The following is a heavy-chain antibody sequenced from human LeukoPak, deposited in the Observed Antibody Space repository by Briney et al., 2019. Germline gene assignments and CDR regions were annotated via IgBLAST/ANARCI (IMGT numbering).Heavy chain of an antibody. CDR1: GFTFSTYE. J-gene: IGHJ5*02. CDR2: IGSSGNTI. D-gene: IGHD1-1*01. V-gene: IGHV3-48*03. Sequence: PGGSLRLSCAASGFTFSTYEMNWVRQAPGKGLEWVSYIGSSGNTIYYADSVKGRFTISRDNAKNSLYLQMNSLRAEDTAVYYCARSAGTWFDPWGQGTLVTVSS. CDR3: ARSAGTWFDP.